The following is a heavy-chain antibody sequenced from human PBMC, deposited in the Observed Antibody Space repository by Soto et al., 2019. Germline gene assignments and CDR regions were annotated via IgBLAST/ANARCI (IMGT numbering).Heavy chain of an antibody. V-gene: IGHV4-31*03. CDR2: IYYSGST. J-gene: IGHJ5*02. CDR3: ARFWYFFVISASPDWFDP. D-gene: IGHD3-22*01. Sequence: SETLSLTCTVSGGSVSGGTYYWSWIRQHPGKGLEWIGYIYYSGSTYYNPSLKSRVTISIDTSKNQFSLKLSSVTAADTAVYYCARFWYFFVISASPDWFDPWGQGPLVTVSS. CDR1: GGSVSGGTYY.